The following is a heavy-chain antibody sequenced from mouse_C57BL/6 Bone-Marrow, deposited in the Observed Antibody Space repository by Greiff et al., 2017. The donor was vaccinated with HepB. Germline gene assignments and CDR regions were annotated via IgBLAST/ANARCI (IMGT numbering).Heavy chain of an antibody. CDR1: GFTFSDYY. CDR3: ARRTIVANYAMDY. D-gene: IGHD2-5*01. J-gene: IGHJ4*01. Sequence: EVKLMESGGGLVQPGGSLKLSCAASGFTFSDYYMYWVRQTPEKRLEWVAYISNGGGSTYYPDTVKGRFTISRDNAKNTLYLQMSRLKSEDTAMYYCARRTIVANYAMDYWGQGTSVTVSS. V-gene: IGHV5-12*01. CDR2: ISNGGGST.